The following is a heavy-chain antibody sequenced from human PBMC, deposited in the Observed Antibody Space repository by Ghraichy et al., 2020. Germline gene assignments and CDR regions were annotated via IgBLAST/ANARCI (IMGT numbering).Heavy chain of an antibody. J-gene: IGHJ5*02. CDR2: INDRGTT. CDR3: ARHRQGGSTPHYFDP. V-gene: IGHV4-34*01. CDR1: GGSSKTYN. D-gene: IGHD3-10*01. Sequence: SETLSLTCAVSGGSSKTYNYAWLRQPPGGGLEWIGDINDRGTTEYNSSLESRVSMSVDAAQRRLTLKVTSLTGADSAVYFCARHRQGGSTPHYFDPWGPG.